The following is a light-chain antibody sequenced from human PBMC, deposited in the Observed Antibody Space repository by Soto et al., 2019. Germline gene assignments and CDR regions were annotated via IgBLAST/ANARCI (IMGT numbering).Light chain of an antibody. J-gene: IGLJ1*01. CDR2: DGS. V-gene: IGLV2-23*01. CDR1: SNDVGSYNL. CDR3: CSYAGSSTYV. Sequence: QSALTQPASVSGSPGQSITISCTGTSNDVGSYNLVSWYQQHPGKAPKLMIYDGSKRPSGVSNHFFGSKSGNTASLTISGLQPEDEADYYCCSYAGSSTYVFGTGTKLTVL.